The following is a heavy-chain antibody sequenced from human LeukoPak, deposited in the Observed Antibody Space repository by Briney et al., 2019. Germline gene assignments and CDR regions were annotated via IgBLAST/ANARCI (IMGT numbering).Heavy chain of an antibody. V-gene: IGHV3-21*01. Sequence: GGSLRVSCAASGFTFSTYAMNWVRQAPGKGLEWVSSISSSSSYIDYADSVKGRFTISRDNAKNSLYLQMNSLRAEDTAVYYCARDFHDSPLTNTWGQGTLVTVSS. CDR3: ARDFHDSPLTNT. J-gene: IGHJ1*01. CDR2: ISSSSSYI. D-gene: IGHD2-8*01. CDR1: GFTFSTYA.